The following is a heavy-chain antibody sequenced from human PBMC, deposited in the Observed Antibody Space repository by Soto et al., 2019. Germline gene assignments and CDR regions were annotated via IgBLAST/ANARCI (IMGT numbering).Heavy chain of an antibody. CDR3: AKGAGSGVRSIAAGAFDY. V-gene: IGHV3-23*01. J-gene: IGHJ4*02. Sequence: EVQLLESGGGLVQPGGSLTLSCAASGFTSRTYAMSWVRQAPGKGQEWVAAILGGGTTTYYRDSVKGRFTMSRDSSKNTLYLQMISLRAEDTAIYSCAKGAGSGVRSIAAGAFDYWGQGTPVTVSS. CDR2: ILGGGTTT. D-gene: IGHD6-13*01. CDR1: GFTSRTYA.